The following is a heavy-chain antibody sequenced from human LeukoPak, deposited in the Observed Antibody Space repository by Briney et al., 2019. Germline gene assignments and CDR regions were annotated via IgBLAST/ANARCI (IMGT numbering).Heavy chain of an antibody. CDR1: GYPLTTGSY. J-gene: IGHJ5*02. CDR2: IYYYTKT. V-gene: IGHV4-38-2*02. D-gene: IGHD3-10*01. CDR3: AREQYYYGSGKGVDP. Sequence: SETLSLTCTVSGYPLTTGSYWSWLRQPPGKGLGWIGSIYYYTKTHYKPSLRDRVSMSVDTSPNQFSLKVSPETAADTAVYYFAREQYYYGSGKGVDPWGQGTLVTVSS.